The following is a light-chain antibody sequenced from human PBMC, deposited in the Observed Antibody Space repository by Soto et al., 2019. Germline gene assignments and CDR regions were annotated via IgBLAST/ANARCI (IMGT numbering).Light chain of an antibody. Sequence: EIVLTQSPATLSLSPGERATLSCRASQSVSSYLAWYQQKPGQDPRILIYDESNRATGIPARFSGSGSGTDFTLTISSLEPEDFAVYYCQQFGNSITFGQGTRLEIK. CDR3: QQFGNSIT. CDR2: DES. V-gene: IGKV3-11*01. J-gene: IGKJ5*01. CDR1: QSVSSY.